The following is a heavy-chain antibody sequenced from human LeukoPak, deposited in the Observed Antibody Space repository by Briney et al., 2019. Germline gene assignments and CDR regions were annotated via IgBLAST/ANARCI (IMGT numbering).Heavy chain of an antibody. CDR2: ISYDGSNK. D-gene: IGHD3-22*01. Sequence: PGRSLRLSCAASGFTFSSYAMHWVRQAPGKGLEWVAVISYDGSNKYYADSVKGRFTISRDNSKNTLYLQVNSLRAEDTAVYYCVRVDSSGSLDYWGQGTLVTVSS. V-gene: IGHV3-30-3*01. CDR1: GFTFSSYA. CDR3: VRVDSSGSLDY. J-gene: IGHJ4*02.